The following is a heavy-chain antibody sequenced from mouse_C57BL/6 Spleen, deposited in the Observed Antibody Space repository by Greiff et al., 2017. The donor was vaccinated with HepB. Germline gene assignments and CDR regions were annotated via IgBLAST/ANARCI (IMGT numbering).Heavy chain of an antibody. CDR2: ISSGGSYS. Sequence: EVQRVESGGDLVKPGGSLKLSCAASGFTFSSYGMSWVRQTPDKRLEWVATISSGGSYSYYPDSVKGRFTISRDNAKNTRYLQMTSLKSEDTAMYYCARHWGIGGYYVVFAYWGQGTLVTVSA. CDR3: ARHWGIGGYYVVFAY. J-gene: IGHJ3*01. D-gene: IGHD2-3*01. CDR1: GFTFSSYG. V-gene: IGHV5-6*01.